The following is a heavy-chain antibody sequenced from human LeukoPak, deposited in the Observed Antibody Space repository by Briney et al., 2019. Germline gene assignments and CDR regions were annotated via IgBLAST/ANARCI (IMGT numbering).Heavy chain of an antibody. CDR1: GFTFNNYG. V-gene: IGHV3-30*18. Sequence: GKSLRLSCAASGFTFNNYGMHWVRQAPGKGLEWVAVISYDGRNIHYPDSVKGRFTISRDIPTDTLWLQMDSLRTEDTAVYYCAKGPLRGTAAAIDYWGQGTLVTVSS. CDR2: ISYDGRNI. J-gene: IGHJ4*02. CDR3: AKGPLRGTAAAIDY. D-gene: IGHD2-2*01.